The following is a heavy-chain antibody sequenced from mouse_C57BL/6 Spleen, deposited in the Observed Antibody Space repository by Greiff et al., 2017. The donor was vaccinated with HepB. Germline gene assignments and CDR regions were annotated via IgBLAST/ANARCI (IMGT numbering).Heavy chain of an antibody. J-gene: IGHJ2*01. Sequence: EVNLVESGGGLVKPGGSLKLSCAASGFTFSDYGMHWVRQAPEKGLEWVAYISSGSSTIYYADTVKGRFTISRDNAKNTLFLQMTSLRSEDTAMYYCARTTTVVAPFDYWGQGTTLTVSS. CDR1: GFTFSDYG. CDR3: ARTTTVVAPFDY. D-gene: IGHD1-1*01. CDR2: ISSGSSTI. V-gene: IGHV5-17*01.